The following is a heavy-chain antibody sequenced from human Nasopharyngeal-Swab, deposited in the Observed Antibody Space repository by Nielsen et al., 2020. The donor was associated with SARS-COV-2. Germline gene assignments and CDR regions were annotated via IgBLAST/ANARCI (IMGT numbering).Heavy chain of an antibody. CDR1: GGSISSYY. Sequence: SETLSLTCTVSGGSISSYYWSWIRQPPGKGLEWIGYIYYSGSTNYNPSLKSRVTISVDTSKNQFSLKLSSVTAADTAVYYCARDMGATPAFDIWGQGTMVTVPS. CDR3: ARDMGATPAFDI. D-gene: IGHD1-26*01. CDR2: IYYSGST. J-gene: IGHJ3*02. V-gene: IGHV4-59*13.